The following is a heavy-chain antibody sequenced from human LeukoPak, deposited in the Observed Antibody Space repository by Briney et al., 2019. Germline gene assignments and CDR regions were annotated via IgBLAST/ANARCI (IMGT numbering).Heavy chain of an antibody. CDR2: IYYSGST. V-gene: IGHV4-59*01. CDR1: GGSISSYY. CDR3: ARESHGSSWYVRANWFDP. Sequence: PSETLSLTCTVSGGSISSYYWSWIRQPPGKGLEWIGYIYYSGSTNYNPSLKSRVTISVDTSKNQFSLKLSSVTAADTAVYYCARESHGSSWYVRANWFDPWGQGTLVTVSS. J-gene: IGHJ5*02. D-gene: IGHD6-13*01.